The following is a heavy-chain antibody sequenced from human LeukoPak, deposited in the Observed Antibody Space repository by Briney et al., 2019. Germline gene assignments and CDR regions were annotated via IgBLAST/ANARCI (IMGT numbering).Heavy chain of an antibody. CDR1: GFTFSTYT. D-gene: IGHD1-1*01. CDR2: ISYDESIR. Sequence: GGSLRLSCSASGFTFSTYTMHWVRQAPGKGLEWLALISYDESIRHHADSVKGRFTISRDNSQNTLYLQMNSLRAEDTAVYHCAREGGPDIGPTGAFDNWGQGILVTVSS. J-gene: IGHJ4*02. V-gene: IGHV3-30-3*01. CDR3: AREGGPDIGPTGAFDN.